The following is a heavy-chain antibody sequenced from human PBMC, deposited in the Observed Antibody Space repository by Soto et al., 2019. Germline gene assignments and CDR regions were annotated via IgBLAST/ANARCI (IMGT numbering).Heavy chain of an antibody. CDR3: ASDDESGYSGGWYRFRAFDI. Sequence: EVQLVESGGGLVQPGGSLRLSCAASGFTVSSNYMSWVRQAPGKGLEWVSAIYGGGSTYYADSVKGRFTISRDNSKITLYIQMNSLSADDTAVYHCASDDESGYSGGWYRFRAFDIWGQGTMVTVSS. CDR1: GFTVSSNY. D-gene: IGHD6-19*01. J-gene: IGHJ3*02. V-gene: IGHV3-66*01. CDR2: IYGGGST.